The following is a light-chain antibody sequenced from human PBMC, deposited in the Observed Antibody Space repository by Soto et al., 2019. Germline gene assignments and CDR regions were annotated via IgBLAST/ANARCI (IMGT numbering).Light chain of an antibody. Sequence: EIVLTQSPCTLSLSPGDRATLSCRASQSVSTNNFAWYQQRPGQAPRLLIYGASSRATGIPDRFSGSGSGTDFTLTISRXEPEDFAVYYCQQFDNSLWTFGQGTKVDIK. CDR2: GAS. CDR3: QQFDNSLWT. V-gene: IGKV3-20*01. J-gene: IGKJ1*01. CDR1: QSVSTNN.